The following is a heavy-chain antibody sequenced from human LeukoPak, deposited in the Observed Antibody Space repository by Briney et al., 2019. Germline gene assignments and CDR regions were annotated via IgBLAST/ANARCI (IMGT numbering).Heavy chain of an antibody. CDR2: ISGHNGNT. CDR3: ARAGITSSRGFDI. Sequence: ASVKVSCKTSGYIFSNYGISWVRQAPGQGLEWMGWISGHNGNTKYAQKFQGRVTMTTDTSTSTAYMEVKSLRSDDTAVYYCARAGITSSRGFDIWGQGTMVTVSS. J-gene: IGHJ3*02. CDR1: GYIFSNYG. V-gene: IGHV1-18*01. D-gene: IGHD1-14*01.